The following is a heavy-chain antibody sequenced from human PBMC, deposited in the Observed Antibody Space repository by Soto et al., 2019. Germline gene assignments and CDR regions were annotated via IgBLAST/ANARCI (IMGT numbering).Heavy chain of an antibody. D-gene: IGHD6-13*01. Sequence: SETLSLTCAVYGVSSSGYYWSWIRQPPGKGLEWIGEINHSGSTNYNPSLKSRVTISVDTSKNQFSLKLSSVTAADTAVYYCARAERLVTRKYYYYYYMDFWGKGSTVTVSS. V-gene: IGHV4-34*01. CDR1: GVSSSGYY. CDR3: ARAERLVTRKYYYYYYMDF. J-gene: IGHJ6*03. CDR2: INHSGST.